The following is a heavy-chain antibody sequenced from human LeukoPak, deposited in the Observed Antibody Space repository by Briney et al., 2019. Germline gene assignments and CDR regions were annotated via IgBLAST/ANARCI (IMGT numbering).Heavy chain of an antibody. CDR3: ARGLPNYYGMDV. CDR2: VKSDGSVT. V-gene: IGHV3-74*01. Sequence: GGSLRLSCVASGFTFSSYWMHWVRQAPGKGLVWVSRVKSDGSVTNYADSVKGRFTISRDNAKDTLYLQMNSLRTEDTAVYYCARGLPNYYGMDVWGQGTTVTVSS. CDR1: GFTFSSYW. J-gene: IGHJ6*02.